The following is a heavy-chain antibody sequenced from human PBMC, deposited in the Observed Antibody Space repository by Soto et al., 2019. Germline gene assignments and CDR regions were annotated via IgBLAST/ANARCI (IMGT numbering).Heavy chain of an antibody. CDR2: IDTSGST. V-gene: IGHV4-4*07. CDR1: GGSISSYY. D-gene: IGHD2-2*01. J-gene: IGHJ6*02. Sequence: QGQLQESGPGLVKPSETLSLTCTVSGGSISSYYWSWIRQPAGKGLEWIGRIDTSGSTNYNPSLKSRVTMSVDTSKNQFSLKLSSVTAADTAVYYCARDRSHCSSTSCYSTGYYYYYYGMDVWGQGTTVTVSS. CDR3: ARDRSHCSSTSCYSTGYYYYYYGMDV.